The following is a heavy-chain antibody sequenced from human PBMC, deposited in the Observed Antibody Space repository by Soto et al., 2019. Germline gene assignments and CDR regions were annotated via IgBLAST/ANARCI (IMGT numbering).Heavy chain of an antibody. CDR1: GFTFGTTD. V-gene: IGHV3-23*01. CDR3: VKNSGWFST. Sequence: GGSLRLSCAASGFTFGTTDMSWVRQAPGEGLEWVSTIDGSGGITYYADSVKGRFTISRDNSRNTVYLQMNSLRGDDTALYYCVKNSGWFSTWCQGALVTVSS. CDR2: IDGSGGIT. D-gene: IGHD6-19*01. J-gene: IGHJ5*02.